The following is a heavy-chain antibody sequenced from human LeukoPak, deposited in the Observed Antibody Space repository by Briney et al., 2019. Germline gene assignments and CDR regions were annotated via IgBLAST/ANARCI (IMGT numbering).Heavy chain of an antibody. CDR2: IYYSGST. CDR1: GGSISSYY. V-gene: IGHV4-59*01. D-gene: IGHD3-3*01. Sequence: PSETLSLTCTVSGGSISSYYWSWIRQPPGKGLEWIGYIYYSGSTNYNPSLKSRVTISVDTSKNQFSLKLSSVTAADTAVYYCARASNTYYDFWSGYPYYYMDVWGKGTTVTVSS. J-gene: IGHJ6*03. CDR3: ARASNTYYDFWSGYPYYYMDV.